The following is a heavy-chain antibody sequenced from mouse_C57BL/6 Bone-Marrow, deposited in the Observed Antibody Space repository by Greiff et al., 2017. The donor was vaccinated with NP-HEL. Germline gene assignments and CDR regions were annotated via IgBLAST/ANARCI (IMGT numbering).Heavy chain of an antibody. V-gene: IGHV5-16*01. CDR3: ARAGGYFDV. CDR2: INYDGSST. J-gene: IGHJ1*03. Sequence: EVKLVESEGGLVQPGSSMKLSCTASGFTFSDYYMAWVRQVPEKGLEWVAKINYDGSSTYYLDSLKSRFIISRDNAKNILYLQMSSLKSEDTATYYCARAGGYFDVWGTGTTVTVSS. CDR1: GFTFSDYY.